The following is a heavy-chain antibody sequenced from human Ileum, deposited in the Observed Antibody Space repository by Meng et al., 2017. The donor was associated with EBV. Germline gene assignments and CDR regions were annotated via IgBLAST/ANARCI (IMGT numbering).Heavy chain of an antibody. CDR1: GTSFRSYA. J-gene: IGHJ4*02. D-gene: IGHD6-13*01. CDR3: ARGNGYSSSFYFDY. Sequence: VPPGAGVKKLGASVKCACKASGTSFRSYAISWVLQAPVQGCEWMGGTIPIVGTANYAQKFQGRVTITADESTSTAYMELSSLRSEDTAVYYCARGNGYSSSFYFDYWGQGTLVTVSS. CDR2: TIPIVGTA. V-gene: IGHV1-69*01.